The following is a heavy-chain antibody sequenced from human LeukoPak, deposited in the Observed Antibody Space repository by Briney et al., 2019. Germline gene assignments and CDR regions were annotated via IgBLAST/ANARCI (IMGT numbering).Heavy chain of an antibody. J-gene: IGHJ3*02. D-gene: IGHD7-27*01. CDR2: IEGDGSAK. CDR1: AFTFSRYW. Sequence: PGGSLRLSCAASAFTFSRYWMSWVRQAPGKGLECVANIEGDGSAKNYVDSVKGRFTISRDNAENSLYLQVDSLRVEDTAIYYCARDPGWGAYDIWGQGAMVTVSS. CDR3: ARDPGWGAYDI. V-gene: IGHV3-7*01.